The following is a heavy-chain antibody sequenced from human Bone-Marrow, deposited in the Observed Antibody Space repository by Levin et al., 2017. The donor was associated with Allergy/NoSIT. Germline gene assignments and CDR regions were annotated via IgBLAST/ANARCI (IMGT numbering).Heavy chain of an antibody. V-gene: IGHV1-2*02. CDR2: INPNSGGT. CDR1: GYTFTGYY. Sequence: GESLKISCKASGYTFTGYYMHLVRQAPGQGLEWMGWINPNSGGTNYAQKFQGRVTMTRDTSINTAYMELSSLRSDDTAMYYCARRGRAVVRKMLIPHDDAFDIWGQGTMVTVSS. D-gene: IGHD3-10*01. CDR3: ARRGRAVVRKMLIPHDDAFDI. J-gene: IGHJ3*02.